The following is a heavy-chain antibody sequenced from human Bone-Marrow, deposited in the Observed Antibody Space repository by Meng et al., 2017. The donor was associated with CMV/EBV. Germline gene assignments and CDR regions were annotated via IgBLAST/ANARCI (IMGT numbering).Heavy chain of an antibody. CDR2: ITWNSGRI. Sequence: SLKISCAAFGFTFHDYTMHWVRQAPGKGLEWVSGITWNSGRIVYADSVKGRFTISRDNAKNSPYLQMNSLRTEDTALYYCAKERYMAPGAFDIWGQGTMVTVSS. J-gene: IGHJ3*02. CDR1: GFTFHDYT. D-gene: IGHD5-18*01. V-gene: IGHV3-9*01. CDR3: AKERYMAPGAFDI.